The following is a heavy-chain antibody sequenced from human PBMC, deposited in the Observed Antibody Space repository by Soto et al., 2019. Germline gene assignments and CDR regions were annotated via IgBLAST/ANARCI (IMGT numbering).Heavy chain of an antibody. Sequence: EVQLVESGGGLVQPGESLRLSCAASGFTFSNFDMHWVRQTTGKGLEWVSAIDIAGATYYADSVKGRFTISREKVKNSLYLQMNSLRADDTAVYYCARAARWLQSRYFDLWGRGTLVTVSS. CDR2: IDIAGAT. D-gene: IGHD5-12*01. V-gene: IGHV3-13*01. J-gene: IGHJ2*01. CDR1: GFTFSNFD. CDR3: ARAARWLQSRYFDL.